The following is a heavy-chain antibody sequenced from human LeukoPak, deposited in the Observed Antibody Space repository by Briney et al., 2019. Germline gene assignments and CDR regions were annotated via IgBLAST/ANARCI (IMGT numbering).Heavy chain of an antibody. V-gene: IGHV3-33*06. CDR3: AKMGQVRVRWYYFDY. CDR2: TWYDGSNK. D-gene: IGHD2-15*01. Sequence: GRSLRLSCAASGFTFSSYGMHWVRQAPGKGLEWVAVTWYDGSNKYYADSVKGRFTISRDNSKNTLYLQMNSLRAEDTAVYYCAKMGQVRVRWYYFDYWGQGTLVTVSS. CDR1: GFTFSSYG. J-gene: IGHJ4*02.